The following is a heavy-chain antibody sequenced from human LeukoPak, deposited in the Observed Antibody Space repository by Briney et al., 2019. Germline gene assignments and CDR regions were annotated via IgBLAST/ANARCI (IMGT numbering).Heavy chain of an antibody. CDR1: GFTFSSYA. CDR3: AREPPIYYYDSSGYPD. CDR2: ISGSGGST. J-gene: IGHJ4*02. D-gene: IGHD3-22*01. V-gene: IGHV3-23*01. Sequence: GGSLRLSCAASGFTFSSYAMSWVRQAPGKGLEWVSAISGSGGSTYYADSVKGRFTISRDNSKNTLYLQMNSLRAEDTAVYYCAREPPIYYYDSSGYPDWGQGTLVTVSS.